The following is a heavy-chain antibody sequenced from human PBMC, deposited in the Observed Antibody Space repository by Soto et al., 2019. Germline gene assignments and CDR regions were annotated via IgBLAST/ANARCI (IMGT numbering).Heavy chain of an antibody. CDR3: ARGGFGESVFIFEY. J-gene: IGHJ4*02. Sequence: PSQTLSLTCAISGDSVSSNSAAWNWIRQSPSRGLEWLGRTYYRSKWYYDFAVPVKSRISIIPDTSRNQLSLQLSSETPEDTTVYYCARGGFGESVFIFEYWGQGSLVTVSS. D-gene: IGHD3-10*01. CDR1: GDSVSSNSAA. V-gene: IGHV6-1*01. CDR2: TYYRSKWYY.